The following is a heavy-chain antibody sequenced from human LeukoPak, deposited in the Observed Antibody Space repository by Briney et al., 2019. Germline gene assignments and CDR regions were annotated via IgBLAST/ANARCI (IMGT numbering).Heavy chain of an antibody. V-gene: IGHV3-7*01. Sequence: GVSLRLSCAASEFSFSTYWMSWVRQAPGKALEWVANIKEDGTEKLYVGSVKGRFTISRDNAKKSLYLQMNSLRDDDTAVYFCARSPAGDAWPPAYYMDVWGKGTTVTVSS. D-gene: IGHD3-10*01. CDR1: EFSFSTYW. J-gene: IGHJ6*03. CDR3: ARSPAGDAWPPAYYMDV. CDR2: IKEDGTEK.